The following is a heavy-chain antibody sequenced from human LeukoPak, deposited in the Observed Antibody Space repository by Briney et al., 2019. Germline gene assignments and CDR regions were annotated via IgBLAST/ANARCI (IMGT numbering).Heavy chain of an antibody. CDR3: ARGRITMVRGALPSPPSWYFDL. CDR1: GFTFSDYY. J-gene: IGHJ2*01. CDR2: ISSSGSTI. V-gene: IGHV3-11*04. D-gene: IGHD3-10*01. Sequence: PGGSLRLSCAASGFTFSDYYMSWIRQAPGKGLEWVSYISSSGSTIYYADSVKGRFTISRDNAKNSLYLQMNSLRAEDTAVYYCARGRITMVRGALPSPPSWYFDLWGRGTLVTVSS.